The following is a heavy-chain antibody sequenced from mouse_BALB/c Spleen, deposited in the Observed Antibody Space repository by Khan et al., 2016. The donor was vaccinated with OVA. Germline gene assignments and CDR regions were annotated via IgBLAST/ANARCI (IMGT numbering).Heavy chain of an antibody. CDR2: IDPENGET. Sequence: VQLQQSGAELVRPGALVKLSCKASGFNIKDYYIHWVKQRPEQGLEWIGWIDPENGETVYDPKFQGKAIITAETSSNTAHLQLSSLTSEDAAVYYCARSWYSALFAYWGQGTLVTVSA. CDR1: GFNIKDYY. D-gene: IGHD1-1*02. CDR3: ARSWYSALFAY. V-gene: IGHV14-1*02. J-gene: IGHJ3*01.